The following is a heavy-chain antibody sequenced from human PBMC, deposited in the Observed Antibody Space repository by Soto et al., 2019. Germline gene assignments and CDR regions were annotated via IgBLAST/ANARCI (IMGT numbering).Heavy chain of an antibody. CDR1: GGSISSIDYF. CDR3: ARVLAAMQTWLVP. J-gene: IGHJ5*02. V-gene: IGHV4-30-4*01. CDR2: IYHTGTT. Sequence: SETLSLTCSVSGGSISSIDYFWSWIRQPPGKGLEWIGFIYHTGTTYYNPSLRSRVTISIDTSKSQFSMKLNSVTAADTAVYYCARVLAAMQTWLVPWGQGTLVNVSS. D-gene: IGHD2-2*01.